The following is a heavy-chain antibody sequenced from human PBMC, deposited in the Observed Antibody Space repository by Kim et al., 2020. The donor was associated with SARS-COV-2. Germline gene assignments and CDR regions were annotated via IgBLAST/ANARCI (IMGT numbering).Heavy chain of an antibody. Sequence: GGSLRLSCAASGFTFSAHALHWVRQAPGKGLEWVAHIAYDGSHISYPDSVKGRFIISRDNTESTLYLQMNSLRPEDTAVYYCLAEIGSRSFDHGGQGTLGTVSS. CDR3: LAEIGSRSFDH. D-gene: IGHD3-10*01. V-gene: IGHV3-30*04. J-gene: IGHJ4*02. CDR1: GFTFSAHA. CDR2: IAYDGSHI.